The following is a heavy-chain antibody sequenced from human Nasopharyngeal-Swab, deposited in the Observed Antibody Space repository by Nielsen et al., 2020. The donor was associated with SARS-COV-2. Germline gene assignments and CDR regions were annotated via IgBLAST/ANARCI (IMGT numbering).Heavy chain of an antibody. CDR1: GGSISSYY. V-gene: IGHV4-59*08. CDR3: ARLSSTHEITIFGVVIYPDAFDI. D-gene: IGHD3-3*01. CDR2: IYYSGST. J-gene: IGHJ3*02. Sequence: SETLSLTCTVSGGSISSYYWSWIRQPPGKGLEWIGYIYYSGSTNYNPSLKSRVTISVATSKNQFSLKLSSVTAADTAVYYCARLSSTHEITIFGVVIYPDAFDIWGQGTMVTVSS.